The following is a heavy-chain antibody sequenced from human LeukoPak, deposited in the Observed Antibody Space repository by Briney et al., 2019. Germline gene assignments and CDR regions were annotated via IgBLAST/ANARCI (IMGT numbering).Heavy chain of an antibody. CDR2: IYYSGST. D-gene: IGHD3-22*01. V-gene: IGHV4-59*01. CDR3: ASMIVGERGDYFDY. CDR1: GGSISSYY. Sequence: PSETLSLTCTVSGGSISSYYWSWIRQPPGKGLEWIGYIYYSGSTNYNPSLKSRVTISVDTSKNQFSLKLSSVTAADTAVYYCASMIVGERGDYFDYWSQGTLVTVSS. J-gene: IGHJ4*02.